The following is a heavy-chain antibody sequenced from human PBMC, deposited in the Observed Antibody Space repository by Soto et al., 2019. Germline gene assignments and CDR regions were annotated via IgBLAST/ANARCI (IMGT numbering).Heavy chain of an antibody. D-gene: IGHD3-16*02. V-gene: IGHV4-34*01. CDR1: GGSFSGYY. CDR2: INHSGST. CDR3: ARGGYDYIWGSYRYTDNAFDI. Sequence: SETLSLTCAVYGGSFSGYYWSWIRQPPGKGLEWIGEINHSGSTNYNPSLKSRVTISVDTSKNQFSLKLSSVTAADTAVYYCARGGYDYIWGSYRYTDNAFDIWGQGTMVTVSS. J-gene: IGHJ3*02.